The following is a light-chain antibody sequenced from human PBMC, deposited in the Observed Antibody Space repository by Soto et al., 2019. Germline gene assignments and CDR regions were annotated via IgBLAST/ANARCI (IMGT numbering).Light chain of an antibody. Sequence: PGESATLSCRASERVSTNLAWYQQTPGQAPRLLIYSAYRRPTDIPVRFSGSGSGAEFTLTISSLQSEDFAIYYCQQYNNLPQTVGQGTKVEVK. CDR3: QQYNNLPQT. CDR2: SAY. V-gene: IGKV3-15*01. CDR1: ERVSTN. J-gene: IGKJ1*01.